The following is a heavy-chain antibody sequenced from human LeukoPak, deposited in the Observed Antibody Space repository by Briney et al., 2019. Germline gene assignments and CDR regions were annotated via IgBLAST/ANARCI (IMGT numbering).Heavy chain of an antibody. Sequence: GGSLRLSCAASGFTVSSNYMSWVRQAPGKGLEWASVIYSGGSTYYADSVKGRFSISRDNSKNTLYLQMNSLRAEDTAVYYCARNPVSGGFNWFDPWGQGTLVTVSS. CDR3: ARNPVSGGFNWFDP. CDR1: GFTVSSNY. CDR2: IYSGGST. V-gene: IGHV3-66*01. D-gene: IGHD3-3*01. J-gene: IGHJ5*02.